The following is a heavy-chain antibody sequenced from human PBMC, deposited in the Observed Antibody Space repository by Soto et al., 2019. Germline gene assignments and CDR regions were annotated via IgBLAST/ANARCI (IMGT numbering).Heavy chain of an antibody. CDR3: ARARDQLLNWFDP. Sequence: QVQLVQSGAEVKKPGASVKVSCKASGYTFTSYYMHWVRQAPGQGLEWMGIINPSGGSTSYAQKFPGRDTMTRDTSTSTVYMELSSLISEDTAVYYCARARDQLLNWFDPWGQGTLVTVSS. CDR2: INPSGGST. CDR1: GYTFTSYY. V-gene: IGHV1-46*01. J-gene: IGHJ5*02. D-gene: IGHD2-2*01.